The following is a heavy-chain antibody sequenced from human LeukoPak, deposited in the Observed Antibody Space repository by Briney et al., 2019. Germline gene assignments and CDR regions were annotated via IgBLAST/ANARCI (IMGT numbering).Heavy chain of an antibody. D-gene: IGHD3-10*01. CDR3: ARYNMIGSNYYGSGSYFDY. V-gene: IGHV1-46*01. J-gene: IGHJ4*02. CDR2: VHSSGGST. Sequence: ASVKVSCKASGYTFTSDYMNWVRQAPGQGLEWMGIVHSSGGSTSYAQKFQGRVTMTRDTSTSTVYMELSSLRSEDTAVYYCARYNMIGSNYYGSGSYFDYWGQGTLVTVSS. CDR1: GYTFTSDY.